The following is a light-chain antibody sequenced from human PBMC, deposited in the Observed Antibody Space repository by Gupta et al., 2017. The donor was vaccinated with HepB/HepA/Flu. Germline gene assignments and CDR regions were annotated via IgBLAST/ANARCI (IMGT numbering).Light chain of an antibody. CDR2: GKN. J-gene: IGLJ2*01. CDR3: NSRDSSGDHLVL. V-gene: IGLV3-19*01. Sequence: SSELTQDPAVSVALGQTVRITCQGDSLRNCYASWYQQKPGRAPLLVIYGKNNRPSGIPDRFSGSTSLDTASLTITGAQAEDEADYYCNSRDSSGDHLVLLGGGTKVTVL. CDR1: SLRNCY.